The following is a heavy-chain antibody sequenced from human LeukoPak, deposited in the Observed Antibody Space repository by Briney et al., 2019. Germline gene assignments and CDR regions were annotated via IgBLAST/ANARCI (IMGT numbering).Heavy chain of an antibody. D-gene: IGHD1-26*01. CDR2: IYHSGSA. V-gene: IGHV4-4*02. J-gene: IGHJ4*02. CDR3: ASPTVGAGTYYFDY. CDR1: GGSISSSNW. Sequence: PSETLSLTCAVSGGSISSSNWWSWVRQPPGKGLEWIGEIYHSGSANYNPSLKSRVTISVDKSKNQFSLKLSSVTAADTAVYYCASPTVGAGTYYFDYWGQGTLVTVSS.